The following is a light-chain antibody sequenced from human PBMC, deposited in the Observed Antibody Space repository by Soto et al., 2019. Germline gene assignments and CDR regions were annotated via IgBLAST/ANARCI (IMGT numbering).Light chain of an antibody. V-gene: IGKV3-20*01. CDR1: QSVSSSY. J-gene: IGKJ2*01. CDR2: GAS. Sequence: EIVLTQSPGTLSLSPGERATLSCRASQSVSSSYLAWYQQKPGQAPRLLIYGASSRATGIPDRFSGSGSGTDFTLTISRLEAEDVAVYYCQQYYSTPYTFGQGTKLEI. CDR3: QQYYSTPYT.